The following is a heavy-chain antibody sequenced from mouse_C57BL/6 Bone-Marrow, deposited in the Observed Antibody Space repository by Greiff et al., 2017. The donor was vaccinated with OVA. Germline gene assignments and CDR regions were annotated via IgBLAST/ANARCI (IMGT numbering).Heavy chain of an antibody. CDR1: GFNIKDDY. Sequence: EVQLQQSGAELVRPGASVKLSCTASGFNIKDDYMHWVKQRPEQGLEWIGWIDPENGDTESASKFQGKATITADTSSNTAYLQLSSLTSEDTAVYYCTTEGIYYYGSSYWYFDVWGTGTTVTVSS. J-gene: IGHJ1*03. D-gene: IGHD1-1*01. CDR2: IDPENGDT. CDR3: TTEGIYYYGSSYWYFDV. V-gene: IGHV14-4*01.